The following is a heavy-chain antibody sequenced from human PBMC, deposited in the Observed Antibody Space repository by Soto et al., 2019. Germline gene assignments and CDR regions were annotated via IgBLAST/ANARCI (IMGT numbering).Heavy chain of an antibody. J-gene: IGHJ5*02. V-gene: IGHV4-4*02. Sequence: QVQLQESGPGLVKPSGTLSLTCAVSSGPIRSTNWWSWVRQSPGKGLEWIGEIYHGGSTNYNPSLKSRVTISVDKSKNQFSLNLSSVTAADTAVYYCARSSGARWLDPWGQGTLVTVSS. CDR3: ARSSGARWLDP. CDR1: SGPIRSTNW. CDR2: IYHGGST. D-gene: IGHD2-15*01.